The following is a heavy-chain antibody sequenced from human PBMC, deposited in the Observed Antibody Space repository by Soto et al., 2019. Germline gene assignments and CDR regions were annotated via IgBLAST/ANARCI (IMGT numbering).Heavy chain of an antibody. J-gene: IGHJ2*01. CDR3: ARDRHHDSRPGDHTVNDWYFDL. Sequence: QVQLVQSGAEVKKPGASVKVSCKASGYTFTSYGISWVRQAPGQGLEWMGWISAYNGNTNYAQKLQGRVTMTTDTSTSTAYMELRSLRSDDTAVYYCARDRHHDSRPGDHTVNDWYFDLWGRGTLVTVSS. CDR1: GYTFTSYG. V-gene: IGHV1-18*01. D-gene: IGHD3-22*01. CDR2: ISAYNGNT.